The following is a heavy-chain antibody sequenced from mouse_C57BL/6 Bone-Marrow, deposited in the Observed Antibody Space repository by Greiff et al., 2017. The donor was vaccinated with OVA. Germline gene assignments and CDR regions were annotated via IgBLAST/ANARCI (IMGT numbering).Heavy chain of an antibody. CDR3: ARSGRVYFDY. CDR2: IHPNSGST. Sequence: QVQLQQPGAELVKPGASVKLSCKASGYTFTSYWMHWVKQRPGQGLEWIGMIHPNSGSTNYNEKFKSKATLTVDKSSSTAYMQLSSLTSEDAAVYYCARSGRVYFDYWGQGTTRTVSS. CDR1: GYTFTSYW. V-gene: IGHV1-64*01. D-gene: IGHD3-1*01. J-gene: IGHJ2*01.